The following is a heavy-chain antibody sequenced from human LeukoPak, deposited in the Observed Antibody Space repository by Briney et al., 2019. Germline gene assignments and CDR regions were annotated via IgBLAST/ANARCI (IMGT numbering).Heavy chain of an antibody. Sequence: PSETLSLTCAVYGGSFSGYCWSWIRQPSGKGLEWIGEINHSGSTNYNPSLKSRVTISVDMSKNQFSLKLSSVTAADTAVYYCARDCSSSSCYLDPWGQGTLVTVSS. CDR2: INHSGST. J-gene: IGHJ5*02. CDR3: ARDCSSSSCYLDP. CDR1: GGSFSGYC. V-gene: IGHV4-34*01. D-gene: IGHD2-2*01.